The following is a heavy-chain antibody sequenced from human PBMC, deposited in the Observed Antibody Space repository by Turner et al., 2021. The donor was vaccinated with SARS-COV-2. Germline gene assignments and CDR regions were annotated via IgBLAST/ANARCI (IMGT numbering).Heavy chain of an antibody. CDR2: ISYDGSNK. J-gene: IGHJ4*02. CDR1: GFTFSSYA. CDR3: ARDGGSYFDY. Sequence: QVQLVESGGGVVPPGRSLRPSCAASGFTFSSYAMHWVRQAPGKGLEWVALISYDGSNKYYADSVKGRFTISRDNSKNTLYLQMNSLRAEDTAVYYCARDGGSYFDYWGQGTLVTVSS. D-gene: IGHD1-26*01. V-gene: IGHV3-30-3*01.